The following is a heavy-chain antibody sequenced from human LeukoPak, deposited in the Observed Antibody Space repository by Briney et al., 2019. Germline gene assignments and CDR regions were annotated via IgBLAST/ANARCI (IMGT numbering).Heavy chain of an antibody. CDR2: ISSSSSYI. J-gene: IGHJ4*02. D-gene: IGHD4-17*01. CDR1: GFTFSSYS. Sequence: PGGSLRLSCAASGFTFSSYSMNWVRQAPGKGLEWVSSISSSSSYIYYADSVKGRFTISRDNAKNSLYLQMNSLRAEDTAVYYCATRPYDYGDYGVDYWGQGTLVTVSS. V-gene: IGHV3-21*01. CDR3: ATRPYDYGDYGVDY.